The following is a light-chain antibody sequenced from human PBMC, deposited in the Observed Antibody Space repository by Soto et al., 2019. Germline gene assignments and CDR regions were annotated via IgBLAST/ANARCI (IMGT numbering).Light chain of an antibody. Sequence: DIVMTQSPDSLAVSLGESATINCKSSRSVLYSSNNKNYLAWYQQKPGQPPKLLIYWASTRESGVPDRFSGSGSGTDFTLTISSLQAEDVAVYYCQQYVSTPFTFGPGTKVEIK. J-gene: IGKJ3*01. CDR1: RSVLYSSNNKNY. CDR2: WAS. CDR3: QQYVSTPFT. V-gene: IGKV4-1*01.